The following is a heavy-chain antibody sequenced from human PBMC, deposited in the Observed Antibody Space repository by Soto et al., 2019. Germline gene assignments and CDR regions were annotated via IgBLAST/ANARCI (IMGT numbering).Heavy chain of an antibody. Sequence: ASVKFSCKASGYTFTSYAMHWVRQAPGQRLEWMGWINAGNGNTKYSQKFQGRVTITRDTSASTAYMELSSLRSEDTAVYYCARDMGYCSGGSCYLYYYYGMDVWGQGTTVTVSS. J-gene: IGHJ6*02. D-gene: IGHD2-15*01. CDR3: ARDMGYCSGGSCYLYYYYGMDV. V-gene: IGHV1-3*01. CDR1: GYTFTSYA. CDR2: INAGNGNT.